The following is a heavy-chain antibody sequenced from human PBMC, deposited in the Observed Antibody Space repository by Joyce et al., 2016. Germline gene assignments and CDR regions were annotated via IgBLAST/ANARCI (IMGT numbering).Heavy chain of an antibody. V-gene: IGHV4-38-2*02. J-gene: IGHJ4*02. D-gene: IGHD2/OR15-2a*01. CDR1: GDSISSGYF. CDR3: ARDPQNFGF. Sequence: VQLQESGPGLVKPSETLSLTCDVSGDSISSGYFYGWVRQAPGKGLEWIPNIYHNGKTYYTASLKSRVTISVDTSKNQLSLKLSSVTAADTAVYYCARDPQNFGFWGQGTLVIVSS. CDR2: IYHNGKT.